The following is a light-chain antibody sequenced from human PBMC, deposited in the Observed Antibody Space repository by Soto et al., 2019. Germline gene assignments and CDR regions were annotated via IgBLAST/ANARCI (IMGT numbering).Light chain of an antibody. CDR1: SSDVDTYKY. CDR3: CSYAGSTTRVL. J-gene: IGLJ2*01. V-gene: IGLV2-14*01. CDR2: EVS. Sequence: QSALTQPASVSGSPGQSIIISCTGTSSDVDTYKYVSWYQQHPGKAPKLMIYEVSHRPSGVSDRFSGSKSGNTASLTISGPQAEDEADYYCCSYAGSTTRVLFGGGTKLTVL.